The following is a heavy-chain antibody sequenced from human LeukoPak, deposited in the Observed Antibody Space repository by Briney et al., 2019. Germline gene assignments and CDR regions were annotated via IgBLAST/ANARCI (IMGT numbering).Heavy chain of an antibody. CDR1: GFTFSSYG. CDR3: AKDREDMTNYFDY. CDR2: IRYDGSNK. J-gene: IGHJ4*02. Sequence: GGSLRLSCAASGFTFSSYGMHWVRQAPGEGLEWVAFIRYDGSNKYYADSVKGRFTISRDNSKNTLYLQMNSLRAEDTAMYYCAKDREDMTNYFDYWGRGTLVTVSS. V-gene: IGHV3-30*02. D-gene: IGHD3-10*01.